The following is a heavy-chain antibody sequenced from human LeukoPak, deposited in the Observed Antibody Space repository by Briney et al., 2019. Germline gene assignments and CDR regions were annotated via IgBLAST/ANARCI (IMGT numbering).Heavy chain of an antibody. Sequence: GAAVKVSCKASGYILTSYGISWVRQAPGQGLEWMGWISAYNGNTNYAQKLQGRVTMTTDTSTSTAYMELRSLRSDDTAVYYCARDLRLRGHFGTVDYWGQGTLVTVSS. CDR3: ARDLRLRGHFGTVDY. CDR2: ISAYNGNT. J-gene: IGHJ4*02. V-gene: IGHV1-18*01. CDR1: GYILTSYG. D-gene: IGHD4-17*01.